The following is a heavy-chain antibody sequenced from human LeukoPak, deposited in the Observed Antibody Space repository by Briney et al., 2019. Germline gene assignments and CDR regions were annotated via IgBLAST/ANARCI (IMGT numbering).Heavy chain of an antibody. Sequence: GGSLRLSCAASGFTFSSYWMHWVRQAPGKGLVWVSRINSDGSSTSYADSVKGRFTISRDHAKNSMYLQMNRLRAEDTAVYYCARDPYYDFWSVGYYDYWGQGTLVTVSS. V-gene: IGHV3-74*01. CDR3: ARDPYYDFWSVGYYDY. CDR2: INSDGSST. D-gene: IGHD3-3*01. CDR1: GFTFSSYW. J-gene: IGHJ4*02.